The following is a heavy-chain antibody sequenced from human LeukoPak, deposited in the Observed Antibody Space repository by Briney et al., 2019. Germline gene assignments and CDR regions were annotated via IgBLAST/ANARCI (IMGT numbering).Heavy chain of an antibody. CDR3: ARLVSSGSSWLDSDY. CDR1: GYTFTGYY. CDR2: INPNSGGT. Sequence: ASVKVSCKASGYTFTGYYMHWVRQAPGQGLEWMGWINPNSGGTNYAQKFQGRVTTTRDTSISTAYMELSRLRSDDTAVYYCARLVSSGSSWLDSDYWGQGTLVTVSS. J-gene: IGHJ4*02. D-gene: IGHD6-13*01. V-gene: IGHV1-2*02.